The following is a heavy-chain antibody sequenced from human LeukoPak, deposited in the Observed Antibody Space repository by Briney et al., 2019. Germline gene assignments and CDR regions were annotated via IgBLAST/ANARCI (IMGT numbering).Heavy chain of an antibody. J-gene: IGHJ4*02. Sequence: ASVKVSCKASGYTFSNFGINWVRQGPGQGRGWMGWISGNNDNPNYGQKFQGRFTVATDSSTNTAYMELRNLRVDDTAVYYCARDGTSTDDYWGQGTLVTVSS. CDR1: GYTFSNFG. CDR2: ISGNNDNP. V-gene: IGHV1-18*01. CDR3: ARDGTSTDDY. D-gene: IGHD2-2*01.